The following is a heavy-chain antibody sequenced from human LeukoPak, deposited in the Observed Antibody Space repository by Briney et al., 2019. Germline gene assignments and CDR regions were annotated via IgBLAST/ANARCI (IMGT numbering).Heavy chain of an antibody. CDR1: GGSISSYY. Sequence: SETLSLTCTVSGGSISSYYWSWIRQPPGKGLEWIGYIYYSGSTNYNPSLKSRVTISVDTSKNQFSLKLSSVTAADTAVYYCARAKGGQNYYDSSGQDAFDIWGQGTMVTVSS. J-gene: IGHJ3*02. CDR2: IYYSGST. V-gene: IGHV4-59*08. CDR3: ARAKGGQNYYDSSGQDAFDI. D-gene: IGHD3-22*01.